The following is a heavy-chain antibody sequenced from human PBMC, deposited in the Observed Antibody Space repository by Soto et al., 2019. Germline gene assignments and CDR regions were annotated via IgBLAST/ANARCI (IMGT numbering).Heavy chain of an antibody. CDR2: ISWNSGTI. D-gene: IGHD6-13*01. V-gene: IGHV3-9*01. J-gene: IGHJ6*02. CDR1: GFTFDDYA. CDR3: AKDMRGGSSSSRYYYGLDV. Sequence: ESGGGLVQPGRSLRLSCAASGFTFDDYAMHWVRQAPGKGLEWVSGISWNSGTIVYADSVKVRFTISRDNAKNSLYLQMNSLRGEDTALYYCAKDMRGGSSSSRYYYGLDVWGQGTTVTVSS.